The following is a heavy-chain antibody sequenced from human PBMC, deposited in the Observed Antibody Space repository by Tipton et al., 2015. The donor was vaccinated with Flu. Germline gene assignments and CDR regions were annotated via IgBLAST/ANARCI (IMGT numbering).Heavy chain of an antibody. Sequence: TLSLTCTVSGGSISSVTYYWGWIRQPPGKGLEWIGNIYYSGNTYYNPSLKSRVTISLDTSKNQFSLKLSSVTAADTAVYYCAREKDSSGSEYFQHWGQGTLVTVSS. CDR2: IYYSGNT. CDR3: AREKDSSGSEYFQH. D-gene: IGHD6-19*01. J-gene: IGHJ1*01. V-gene: IGHV4-39*07. CDR1: GGSISSVTYY.